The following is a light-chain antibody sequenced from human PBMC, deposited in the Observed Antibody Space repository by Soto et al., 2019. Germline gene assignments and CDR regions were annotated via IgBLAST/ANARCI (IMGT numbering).Light chain of an antibody. Sequence: QSVLTQPASVSGSPGQSITISCTGTSSDVGSYNLVSWYQQHPGKAPKLIIFEVNKRPSGVSNRFSGSKSGNTASLRISGLLAEDEADYYCCSYARSSTLYVFGTGTKLTVL. V-gene: IGLV2-23*02. CDR1: SSDVGSYNL. CDR3: CSYARSSTLYV. J-gene: IGLJ1*01. CDR2: EVN.